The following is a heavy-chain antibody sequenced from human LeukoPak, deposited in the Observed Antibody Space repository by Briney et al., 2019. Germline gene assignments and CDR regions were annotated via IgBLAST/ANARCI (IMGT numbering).Heavy chain of an antibody. D-gene: IGHD1-26*01. CDR1: GGSFSGYY. CDR2: INHSGST. CDR3: AREERESWDLRPLDY. Sequence: SETLSLTRAVYGGSFSGYYWSWIPQPPGKGLEWIGEINHSGSTNYNPSLMSRVTISVDTSKNQFSLKLSSVTAADTAVYYCAREERESWDLRPLDYWGQGTLVTVSS. V-gene: IGHV4-34*01. J-gene: IGHJ4*02.